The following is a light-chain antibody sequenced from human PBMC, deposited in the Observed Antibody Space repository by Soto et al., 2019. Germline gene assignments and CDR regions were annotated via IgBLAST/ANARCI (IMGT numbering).Light chain of an antibody. CDR3: QESYSVPLFT. CDR1: QTIGTY. V-gene: IGKV1-39*01. Sequence: DIEMTQSPSSLSASIGDRVTITCRASQTIGTYLNWFQQKPGKAPKLLIYAASNLQSGVPSRFSGSVSGTDFTIIISSLQPDDFATYFCQESYSVPLFTFGPGTKVDVK. J-gene: IGKJ3*01. CDR2: AAS.